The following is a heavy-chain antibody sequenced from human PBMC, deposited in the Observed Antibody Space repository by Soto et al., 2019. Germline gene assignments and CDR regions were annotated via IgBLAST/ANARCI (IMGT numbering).Heavy chain of an antibody. Sequence: SGPTLVNPTQPLTLTCTFSRFSLSTTGMCVSWIRQPPGKALEWLALIDWADDKYYSTSLKTRLTISKDTSKNQVVLTMTNVEPVDTATYFCSRAVGGFTYGYPDYWGQGTLVTVSS. CDR1: RFSLSTTGMC. CDR2: IDWADDK. D-gene: IGHD5-18*01. J-gene: IGHJ4*02. CDR3: SRAVGGFTYGYPDY. V-gene: IGHV2-70*01.